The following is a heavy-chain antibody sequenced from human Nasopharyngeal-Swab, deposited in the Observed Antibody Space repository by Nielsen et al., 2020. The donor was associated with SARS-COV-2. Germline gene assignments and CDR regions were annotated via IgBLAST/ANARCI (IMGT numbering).Heavy chain of an antibody. CDR2: SKKKGKGV. Sequence: GESLKISCAAPGFTLSDYHMEWVRQAPGKGLEWIGRSKKKGKGVDYAASVKGRFTVSRDDSKNSLYLQMDSLKTEDTAVYCCARESWYFDLWGRGTLVTVSS. CDR1: GFTLSDYH. V-gene: IGHV3-72*01. J-gene: IGHJ2*01. CDR3: ARESWYFDL.